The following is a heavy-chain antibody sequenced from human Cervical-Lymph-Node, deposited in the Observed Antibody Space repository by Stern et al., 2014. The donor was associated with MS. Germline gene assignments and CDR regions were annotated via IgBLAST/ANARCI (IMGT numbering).Heavy chain of an antibody. D-gene: IGHD3-10*01. J-gene: IGHJ6*02. CDR1: GGTFSSYA. CDR2: IIPIFGTA. V-gene: IGHV1-69*01. Sequence: VQLVESGAEVKKPGSSVKVSCKASGGTFSSYAISWVRQAPGQGLEWMGGIIPIFGTANYAQKFQGRVTIPADESTSTAYMELSSLRSEDTAVYYCARRGVRANPYYYGMDVWGQGTTVTVSS. CDR3: ARRGVRANPYYYGMDV.